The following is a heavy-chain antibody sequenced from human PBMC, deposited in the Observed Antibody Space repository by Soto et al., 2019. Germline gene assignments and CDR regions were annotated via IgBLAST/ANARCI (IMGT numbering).Heavy chain of an antibody. CDR3: ARDRDDSSGHDQGAHYYCGMDV. D-gene: IGHD3-22*01. CDR1: GGSISSGGYY. V-gene: IGHV4-31*03. Sequence: PSETLSLTCTVSGGSISSGGYYWSWIRQHPGKGLEWIGYIYYSGSTYYNPSLKSRVTISVDTSKNQFSLKLSSVTAADTAVYYCARDRDDSSGHDQGAHYYCGMDVWGQGTTVTVSS. J-gene: IGHJ6*02. CDR2: IYYSGST.